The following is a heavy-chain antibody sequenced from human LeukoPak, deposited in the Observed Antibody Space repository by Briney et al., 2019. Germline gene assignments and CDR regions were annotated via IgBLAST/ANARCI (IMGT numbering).Heavy chain of an antibody. V-gene: IGHV1-24*01. CDR1: GYTLTELS. CDR2: FDPEDGET. CDR3: ATRRPNYDILTGYYRNYFDY. J-gene: IGHJ4*02. D-gene: IGHD3-9*01. Sequence: ASVKVSCKVSGYTLTELSMHWVRQAPGKGLEWMGGFDPEDGETIYAQKFQGRVTMTEDTSTDTAYMELSSLRSEDTGVYYCATRRPNYDILTGYYRNYFDYWGQGTLVTVSS.